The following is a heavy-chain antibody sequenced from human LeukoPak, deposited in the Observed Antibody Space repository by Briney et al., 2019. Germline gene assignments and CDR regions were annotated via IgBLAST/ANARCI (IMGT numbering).Heavy chain of an antibody. CDR1: GYTFTGYY. J-gene: IGHJ3*02. CDR2: INPNSGGT. V-gene: IGHV1-2*06. CDR3: ARFDDSSGYYRTPLDAFDI. D-gene: IGHD3-22*01. Sequence: ASVKVSCKASGYTFTGYYMHWVRQAPGQGLEWMGRINPNSGGTNYAQKFQGRVTTTRDTSISTAYMELSRLRSDDTAVYYCARFDDSSGYYRTPLDAFDIWGQGTMVTVSS.